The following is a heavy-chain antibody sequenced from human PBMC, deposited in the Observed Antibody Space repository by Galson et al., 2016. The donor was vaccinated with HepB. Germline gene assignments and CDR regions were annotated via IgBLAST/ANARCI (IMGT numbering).Heavy chain of an antibody. Sequence: SLRLSCAASGFTFSDYYMNWIRQAPGKGLEWISYISSRSSTIYYADSVKGRFTISRDNAKNSLFLQMNSLRVEDTAVYYCAKGRSAIAAAGLNYWGQGTLVTVSS. V-gene: IGHV3-11*01. CDR1: GFTFSDYY. CDR3: AKGRSAIAAAGLNY. J-gene: IGHJ4*02. CDR2: ISSRSSTI. D-gene: IGHD6-13*01.